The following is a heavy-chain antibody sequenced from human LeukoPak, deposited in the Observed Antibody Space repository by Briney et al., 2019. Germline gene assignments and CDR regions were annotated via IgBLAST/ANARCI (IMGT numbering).Heavy chain of an antibody. CDR2: SRNKANSYTT. Sequence: GGSLRLSCAASGFTSSAHYLDWVRQAPGKGLEWVGRSRNKANSYTTEYAASVRGRFTISRDDSKNSLYLQMNSLKIEDTAVYYCIRVNNGYAKDFDYWGQGTLVTVSS. CDR1: GFTSSAHY. V-gene: IGHV3-72*01. J-gene: IGHJ4*02. D-gene: IGHD2-8*01. CDR3: IRVNNGYAKDFDY.